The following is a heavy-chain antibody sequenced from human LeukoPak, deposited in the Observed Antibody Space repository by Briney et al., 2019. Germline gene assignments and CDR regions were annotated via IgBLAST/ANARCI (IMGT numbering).Heavy chain of an antibody. D-gene: IGHD2-2*01. Sequence: ASVKVSCKASGYTFTSYDINWVRQATGQGLEWMGWMNPNSGNTGYAQKFQGRVTMTMNTSISTAYMELSSLRSEDTAVYYCARGIVVVPAASNWFDPWGQGTLVTVSS. CDR2: MNPNSGNT. CDR1: GYTFTSYD. CDR3: ARGIVVVPAASNWFDP. J-gene: IGHJ5*02. V-gene: IGHV1-8*01.